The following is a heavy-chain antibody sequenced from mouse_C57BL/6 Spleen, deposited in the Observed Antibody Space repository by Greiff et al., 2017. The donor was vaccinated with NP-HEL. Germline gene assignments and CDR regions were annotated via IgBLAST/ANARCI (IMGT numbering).Heavy chain of an antibody. CDR3: ARSGLYGSSPAWFAY. CDR1: GYTFTSYW. D-gene: IGHD1-1*01. Sequence: QVQLQQPGAELVKPGASVKLSCKASGYTFTSYWMHWVKQRPGQGLEWIGMIHPNSGRTNYNEKFKSKATLTVDKSSSTAYMQLSSLTSEDSAVYYGARSGLYGSSPAWFAYWGQGTLVTVSA. J-gene: IGHJ3*01. V-gene: IGHV1-64*01. CDR2: IHPNSGRT.